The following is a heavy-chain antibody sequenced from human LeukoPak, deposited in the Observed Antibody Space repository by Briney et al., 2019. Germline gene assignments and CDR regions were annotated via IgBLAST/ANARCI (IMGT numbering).Heavy chain of an antibody. V-gene: IGHV4-39*01. D-gene: IGHD4-17*01. CDR2: IYYSGST. CDR1: GGSISSSSYY. Sequence: KPSETLSLTCTVSGGSISSSSYYWGWIRQPPGKGLEWIGSIYYSGSTYYNPSLKSRVTISVDTSKNQFSLKLSSVTAADTAVYYCARLGPTVTYGSDYWGQGTLVTVPS. CDR3: ARLGPTVTYGSDY. J-gene: IGHJ4*02.